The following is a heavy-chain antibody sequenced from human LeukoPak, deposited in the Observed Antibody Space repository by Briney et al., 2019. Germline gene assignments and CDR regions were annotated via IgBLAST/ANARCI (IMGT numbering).Heavy chain of an antibody. Sequence: GGSLRLSCAASGFAFTNAWMNWVRQAPGKGLEWVGRIKSKTDGGTADYAAPVKGRFTISRDDSKNTLYLQMNSLKTEDTAVYYCTTDSDYGDYVFDYWGQGTLVTVSS. CDR2: IKSKTDGGTA. D-gene: IGHD4-17*01. CDR1: GFAFTNAW. J-gene: IGHJ4*02. CDR3: TTDSDYGDYVFDY. V-gene: IGHV3-15*07.